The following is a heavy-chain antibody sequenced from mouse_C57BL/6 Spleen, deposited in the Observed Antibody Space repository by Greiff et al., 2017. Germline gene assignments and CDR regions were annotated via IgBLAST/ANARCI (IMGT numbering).Heavy chain of an antibody. CDR2: IDPSDSYT. Sequence: QVHVKQPGAELVMPGASVKLSCKASGYTFTSYWMHWVKQRPGQGLEWIGEIDPSDSYTNYNQKFKGKSTLTVDKSSSTAYMQLSSLTSEDSAVYYCARGLAYFDYWGQGTTLTVSS. CDR3: ARGLAYFDY. CDR1: GYTFTSYW. J-gene: IGHJ2*01. V-gene: IGHV1-69*01. D-gene: IGHD2-4*01.